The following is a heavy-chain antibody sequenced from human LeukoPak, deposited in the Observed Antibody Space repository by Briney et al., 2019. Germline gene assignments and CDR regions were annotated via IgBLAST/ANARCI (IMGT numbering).Heavy chain of an antibody. CDR2: ISLNGDTT. J-gene: IGHJ1*01. CDR3: AKGNYYDSTGYYLYED. D-gene: IGHD3-22*01. Sequence: GGSLRLSCAVSGFSVTSYGMSWVRQAPGKGLEWISAISLNGDTTYYADSVKGRFIISRDNSENKLYLQMNSLRTEDTAVYYCAKGNYYDSTGYYLYEDWGQGTLVTVSS. V-gene: IGHV3-23*01. CDR1: GFSVTSYG.